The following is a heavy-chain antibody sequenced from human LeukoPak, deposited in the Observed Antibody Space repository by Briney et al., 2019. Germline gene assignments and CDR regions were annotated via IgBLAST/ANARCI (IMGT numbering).Heavy chain of an antibody. Sequence: SVKVSCKASGGTFSSYAISWVRQAPGQGLEWMGGIIPIFGTANYAQKFQGRVTITADESTSTAYMELSSLRSEDTAVYYCARVDREVIRNWFDPWGQGTLVTVSS. CDR2: IIPIFGTA. V-gene: IGHV1-69*01. CDR1: GGTFSSYA. D-gene: IGHD2-21*01. CDR3: ARVDREVIRNWFDP. J-gene: IGHJ5*02.